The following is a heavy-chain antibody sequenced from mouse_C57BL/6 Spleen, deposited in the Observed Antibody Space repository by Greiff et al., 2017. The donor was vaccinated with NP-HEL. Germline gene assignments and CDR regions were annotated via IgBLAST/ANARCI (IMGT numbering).Heavy chain of an antibody. CDR3: ARSNYGSSYGYFDV. J-gene: IGHJ1*03. V-gene: IGHV1-63*01. Sequence: VQLQQSGAELAKPGASVKLSCKASGYTFTSYWMHWVKQRPGHGLEWIGDIYPGGGYTNYNEKFKGKATLTADKSSSTAYMQFSSLTSEDSAIYYCARSNYGSSYGYFDVWGTGTTVTVSS. CDR2: IYPGGGYT. D-gene: IGHD1-1*01. CDR1: GYTFTSYW.